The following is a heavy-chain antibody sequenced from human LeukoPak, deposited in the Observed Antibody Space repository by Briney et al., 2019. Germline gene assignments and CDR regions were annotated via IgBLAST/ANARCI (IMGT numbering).Heavy chain of an antibody. V-gene: IGHV3-23*01. CDR2: ISGSGGST. CDR3: AKTLDGYNSADY. Sequence: GGSLRLSCAASGFIFSDFWMTWVRQAPGKGLEWVSAISGSGGSTYYADSVKGRFTISRDNSKNTLYLQMNSLRAEDTAVYYCAKTLDGYNSADYWGQGTLVTVSS. D-gene: IGHD5-24*01. J-gene: IGHJ4*02. CDR1: GFIFSDFW.